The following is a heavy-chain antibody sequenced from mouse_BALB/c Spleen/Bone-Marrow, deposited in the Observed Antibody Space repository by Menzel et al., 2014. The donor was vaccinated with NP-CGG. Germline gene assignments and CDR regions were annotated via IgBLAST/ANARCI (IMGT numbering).Heavy chain of an antibody. J-gene: IGHJ4*01. CDR2: INPYNDGT. Sequence: HLVESGPELVKPGASVTMSCKASGYTFTSYVMHWVKQKPGQGLEWIGYINPYNDGTKYNEKFKGKATLTSDKSSSTAYMELSSLTSEDSAVYYCARVDYDRGYAMDYWGQGTSVTVSS. V-gene: IGHV1-14*01. D-gene: IGHD2-4*01. CDR1: GYTFTSYV. CDR3: ARVDYDRGYAMDY.